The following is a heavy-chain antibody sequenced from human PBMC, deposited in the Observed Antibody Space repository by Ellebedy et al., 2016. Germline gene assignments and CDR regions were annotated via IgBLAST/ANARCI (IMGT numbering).Heavy chain of an antibody. J-gene: IGHJ4*02. CDR3: AKVAYSGYDYQDY. CDR1: GFTFSNYA. Sequence: GESLKISXVDYGFTFSNYAMNWVRQAPGKGLEWVSAITGRGDSTYYADSVKGRFTISRDNSKNTLYLQMNSLRAEDTAVYFCAKVAYSGYDYQDYWGQGTLVTVSS. CDR2: ITGRGDST. V-gene: IGHV3-23*01. D-gene: IGHD5-12*01.